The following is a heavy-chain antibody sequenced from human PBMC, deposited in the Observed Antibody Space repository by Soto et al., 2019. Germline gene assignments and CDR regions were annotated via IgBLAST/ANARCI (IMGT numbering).Heavy chain of an antibody. Sequence: QVQLVQSAAEVKNPGASVKVSCKASGYSFTSYGISWVRRAPGQGLEWMGWVSPYNGHTQFAQRFQGRVTMTTDTSTKTAYMELRNLRSDDTAHYYCARDLTIVPATHPRLENYGMDVWGQGTTVIVSS. CDR2: VSPYNGHT. D-gene: IGHD2-2*01. CDR1: GYSFTSYG. J-gene: IGHJ6*02. V-gene: IGHV1-18*01. CDR3: ARDLTIVPATHPRLENYGMDV.